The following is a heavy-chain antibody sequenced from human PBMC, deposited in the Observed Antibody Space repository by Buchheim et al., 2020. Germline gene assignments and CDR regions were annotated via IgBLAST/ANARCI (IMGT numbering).Heavy chain of an antibody. CDR3: ARGYDSSGYPPYYFDY. J-gene: IGHJ4*02. CDR1: GFTFSSYG. CDR2: IWYDGSNK. D-gene: IGHD3-22*01. Sequence: QVQLVESGGGVVQPGRSLRLSCAASGFTFSSYGMHWVRQAPGKGLEWVAVIWYDGSNKYYADSVKGRFTISRDNSKNTLYLKMNSLRAEDTAVYYCARGYDSSGYPPYYFDYWGQGTL. V-gene: IGHV3-33*01.